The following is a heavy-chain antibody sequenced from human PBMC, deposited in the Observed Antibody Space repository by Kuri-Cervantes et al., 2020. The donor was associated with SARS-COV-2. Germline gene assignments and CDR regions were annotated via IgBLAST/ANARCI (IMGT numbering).Heavy chain of an antibody. J-gene: IGHJ4*02. D-gene: IGHD6-13*01. CDR3: ARERGIAAAGTNYFDY. V-gene: IGHV4-59*12. CDR1: GGSISSYY. CDR2: IYNSGGT. Sequence: GSLRLSCTVSGGSISSYYWSWIRQPPGKGLEWIGYIYNSGGTNYSPSLKSRVTISVDTSKNQFSLKLSSVTAADTAVYYCARERGIAAAGTNYFDYWGQGTLVTVSS.